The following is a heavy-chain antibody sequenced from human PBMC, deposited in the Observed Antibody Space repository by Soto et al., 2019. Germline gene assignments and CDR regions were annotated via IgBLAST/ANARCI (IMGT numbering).Heavy chain of an antibody. CDR3: ATRAVTAFYFDY. CDR2: IIPKFKLA. CDR1: EATFARPA. D-gene: IGHD2-21*02. Sequence: QVQLVQSGADVKKPGPSLKFPGKPSEATFARPALGGVRQAPGQGLEWMGGIIPKFKLANYAQRFQGRATFTADESTSTAYMELSSLRSEDTAVYYCATRAVTAFYFDYWGQGTLVTVSS. J-gene: IGHJ4*02. V-gene: IGHV1-69*12.